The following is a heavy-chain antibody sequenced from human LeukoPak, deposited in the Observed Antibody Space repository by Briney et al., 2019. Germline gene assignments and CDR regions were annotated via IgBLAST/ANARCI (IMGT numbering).Heavy chain of an antibody. Sequence: PSETLSLTCAVYGGSFSGDFWSWIRQSPGKGLEWIGNIFYSGSTYYSPSLKSRVTISLDTSRNQFSLKLNSVTAADTAVYYCAKSNGYGLVDIWGQGTMVTVSS. CDR2: IFYSGST. CDR3: AKSNGYGLVDI. CDR1: GGSFSGDF. V-gene: IGHV4-34*12. J-gene: IGHJ3*02. D-gene: IGHD3-10*01.